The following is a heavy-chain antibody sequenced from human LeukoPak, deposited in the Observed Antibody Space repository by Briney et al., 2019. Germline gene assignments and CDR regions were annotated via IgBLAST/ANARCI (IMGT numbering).Heavy chain of an antibody. D-gene: IGHD2-2*02. CDR2: IYTSGST. V-gene: IGHV4-4*07. CDR3: ARERYCSSTSCYTVVAYYYYYMDV. J-gene: IGHJ6*03. Sequence: SETLSLTCTASGGSISSYYWSWIRQPAGKGLEWIGRIYTSGSTNYNPSLKSRVTMSVDTSKNQFSLKLSSVTAADTAVYYCARERYCSSTSCYTVVAYYYYYMDVWGKGTTVTVSS. CDR1: GGSISSYY.